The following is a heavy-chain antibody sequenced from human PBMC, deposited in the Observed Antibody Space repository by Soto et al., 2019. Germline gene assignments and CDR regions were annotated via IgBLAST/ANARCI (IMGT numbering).Heavy chain of an antibody. CDR2: INHLETT. D-gene: IGHD1-26*01. CDR1: GASITYGGYS. CDR3: ARGGGSDSFDY. Sequence: SETLSLTCTVSGASITYGGYSWSWIRQTPGKGLEWIGYINHLETTFYNPSFESRLTLSIDRAKNQFSLNLDSMSAADRAVYFCARGGGSDSFDYWGQGILVTVSS. J-gene: IGHJ4*02. V-gene: IGHV4-30-2*01.